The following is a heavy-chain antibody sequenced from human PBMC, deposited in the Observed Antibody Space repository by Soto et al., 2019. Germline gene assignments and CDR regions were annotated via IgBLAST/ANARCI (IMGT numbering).Heavy chain of an antibody. J-gene: IGHJ6*02. CDR3: AKDQGCIVVVPAGGAGGGMDV. Sequence: PGGSLRLSCAASGFTVSSDAMSWVRQAPGKGLEWVSAISGSGGSTYYADSVKGRFTISRDNSKNTLYLQMNSLRAEDTAVYYCAKDQGCIVVVPAGGAGGGMDVWGQGTTVTVSS. CDR1: GFTVSSDA. CDR2: ISGSGGST. V-gene: IGHV3-23*01. D-gene: IGHD2-2*01.